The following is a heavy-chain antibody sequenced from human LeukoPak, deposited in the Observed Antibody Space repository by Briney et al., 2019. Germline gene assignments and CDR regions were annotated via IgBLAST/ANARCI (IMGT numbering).Heavy chain of an antibody. D-gene: IGHD3-10*01. CDR3: VKDRVDGSGSQFDS. V-gene: IGHV3-23*03. Sequence: GGSLRLSCAASGFTFSNYAMSWVRQPPGKGLEWVSVIYSGGSTYYADSVKGRFTISRDSSKNTLYLQMNNLRADDTAVYYCVKDRVDGSGSQFDSWGQGSLVIVSS. CDR2: IYSGGST. J-gene: IGHJ4*02. CDR1: GFTFSNYA.